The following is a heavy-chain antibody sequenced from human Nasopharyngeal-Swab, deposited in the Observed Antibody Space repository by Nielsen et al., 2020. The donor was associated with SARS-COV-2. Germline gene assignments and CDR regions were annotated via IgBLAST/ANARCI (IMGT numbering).Heavy chain of an antibody. CDR1: GGSFRGSY. CDR2: INHSGST. V-gene: IGHV4-34*01. D-gene: IGHD2-2*01. J-gene: IGHJ6*03. Sequence: PLSLTCGVYGGSFRGSYWGLIRQPPGNGPEWLAEINHSGSTNYNPSLKSRVTLSVDTSMNQVSLEVSSVTAADTAVYYCARGLSGIVPAPILGLGPYYYYYYMDVWGKGTTVTVSS. CDR3: ARGLSGIVPAPILGLGPYYYYYYMDV.